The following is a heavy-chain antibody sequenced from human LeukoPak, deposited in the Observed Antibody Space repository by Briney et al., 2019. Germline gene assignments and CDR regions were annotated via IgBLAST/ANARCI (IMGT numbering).Heavy chain of an antibody. V-gene: IGHV3-21*01. J-gene: IGHJ1*01. Sequence: GGSLRLSCAASGFTFSSYSMNWVRQAPGKGLEWVSSISSSGSYIYYADSMQGRLTISRDNSKNSLFLQMNSLRAEDTAVYYCARGLYPDYYVSSGSSPPEHWGQGTLVTVSS. CDR3: ARGLYPDYYVSSGSSPPEH. CDR2: ISSSGSYI. CDR1: GFTFSSYS. D-gene: IGHD3-22*01.